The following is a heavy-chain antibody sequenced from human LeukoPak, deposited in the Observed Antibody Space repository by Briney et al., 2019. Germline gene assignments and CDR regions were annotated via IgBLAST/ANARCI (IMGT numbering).Heavy chain of an antibody. Sequence: ASVEVSCKASGYTFTSYGISWVRQAPGQGLEWMGWISAHNGNTNCAQKLQGRVTMTTDTSTSTAYMELRSLRSDDTAVYYCARDRLGIIDYWGQGTLVTVSS. CDR2: ISAHNGNT. V-gene: IGHV1-18*01. D-gene: IGHD5-12*01. J-gene: IGHJ4*02. CDR1: GYTFTSYG. CDR3: ARDRLGIIDY.